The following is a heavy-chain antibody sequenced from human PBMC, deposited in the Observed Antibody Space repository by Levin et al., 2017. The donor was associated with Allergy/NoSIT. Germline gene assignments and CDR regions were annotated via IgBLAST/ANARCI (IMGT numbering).Heavy chain of an antibody. J-gene: IGHJ4*02. CDR1: GGSISSYY. D-gene: IGHD2-15*01. CDR3: ARVRDCSGGSCYSGSFFDY. CDR2: IYYSGST. V-gene: IGHV4-59*01. Sequence: SETLSLTCTVSGGSISSYYWSWIRQPPGKGLEWIGYIYYSGSTNYNPSLKSRVTISVDTSKNQFSLKLSSVTAADTAVYYCARVRDCSGGSCYSGSFFDYWGQGTLVTVSS.